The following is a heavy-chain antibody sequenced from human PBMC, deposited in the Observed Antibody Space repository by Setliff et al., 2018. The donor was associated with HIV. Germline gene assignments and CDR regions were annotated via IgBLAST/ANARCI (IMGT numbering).Heavy chain of an antibody. CDR2: IKSKTDGGTT. V-gene: IGHV3-15*01. CDR3: TAVGSLAGRRPELN. J-gene: IGHJ4*02. CDR1: GFTFSNGW. Sequence: SLRPPCAASGFTFSNGWMSWVRQAQGKGLEWVGRIKSKTDGGTTEYAAPVKGRFTISRDDSINTLYPQMNSLKTEDTAVYFCTAVGSLAGRRPELNWGRGTLVTVSS. D-gene: IGHD6-6*01.